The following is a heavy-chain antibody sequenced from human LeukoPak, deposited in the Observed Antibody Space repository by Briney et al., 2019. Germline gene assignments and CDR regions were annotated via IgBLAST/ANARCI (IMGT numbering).Heavy chain of an antibody. CDR3: ARGGYTYDRAFDI. V-gene: IGHV3-48*04. Sequence: GGSLRLSCAASGVTFSVYSMNWVRQAPGKGLEWVLYINSGSTTIYYADSVKGRFTISRDNAKNSLYLQMNSLRAEDTAVYYCARGGYTYDRAFDIWGQGTMVTVSS. J-gene: IGHJ3*02. CDR1: GVTFSVYS. CDR2: INSGSTTI. D-gene: IGHD6-13*01.